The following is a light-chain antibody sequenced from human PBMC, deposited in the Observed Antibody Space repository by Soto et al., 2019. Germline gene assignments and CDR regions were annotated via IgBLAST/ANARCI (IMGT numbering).Light chain of an antibody. V-gene: IGKV3-15*01. CDR3: QQCNSWPLT. Sequence: EIVMTQSPATLSVSPGERATLSCRASQSVSSNLAWYQQKPGQAPRLLIYGASTRATGIPARFSGSGSGTEFTLTISSLQSEDFAVYYCQQCNSWPLTFGGGTKVDIK. CDR2: GAS. CDR1: QSVSSN. J-gene: IGKJ4*01.